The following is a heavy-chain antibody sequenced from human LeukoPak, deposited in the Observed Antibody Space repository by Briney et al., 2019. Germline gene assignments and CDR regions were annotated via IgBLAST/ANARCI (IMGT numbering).Heavy chain of an antibody. V-gene: IGHV1-18*01. CDR3: ASLPPDYNYFDY. Sequence: GASVNVSCKASGYTFTSYGISWVRQAPGQGLEGMGWISAYNGNTNYAQKLQGRVTMTTDTSTSTAYMELRSLRSDDTAVYYCASLPPDYNYFDYWGQGTLVTVSS. J-gene: IGHJ4*02. D-gene: IGHD4-11*01. CDR1: GYTFTSYG. CDR2: ISAYNGNT.